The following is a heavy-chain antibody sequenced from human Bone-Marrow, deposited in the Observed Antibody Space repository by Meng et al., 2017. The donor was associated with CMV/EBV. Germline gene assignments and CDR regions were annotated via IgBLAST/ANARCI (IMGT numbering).Heavy chain of an antibody. CDR3: ARGGALEWLLAHYYYGMDV. CDR1: GGSFSGYY. CDR2: INHSGNT. V-gene: IGHV4-34*01. D-gene: IGHD3-3*01. J-gene: IGHJ6*01. Sequence: GSLRLSCAVYGGSFSGYYWSWIRQPPGKGLEWIGEINHSGNTNYNPSLKSRVTISVDTSKNQFFLKLSSVTAADPAVYYCARGGALEWLLAHYYYGMDVWGQRTTVAASS.